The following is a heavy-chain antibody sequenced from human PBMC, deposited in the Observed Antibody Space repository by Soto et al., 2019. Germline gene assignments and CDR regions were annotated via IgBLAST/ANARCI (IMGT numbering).Heavy chain of an antibody. D-gene: IGHD3-3*01. Sequence: GGSLRLSCAASGFTFSSYSMNWVRQAPGKGLEWVSSTSSSSSYIYYADSVKGRFTISRDNAKNSLYLRMNSLRAEDTAVYYCARDKGVVTPGDAFDIWGQGTMVTGS. CDR1: GFTFSSYS. CDR2: TSSSSSYI. CDR3: ARDKGVVTPGDAFDI. J-gene: IGHJ3*02. V-gene: IGHV3-21*01.